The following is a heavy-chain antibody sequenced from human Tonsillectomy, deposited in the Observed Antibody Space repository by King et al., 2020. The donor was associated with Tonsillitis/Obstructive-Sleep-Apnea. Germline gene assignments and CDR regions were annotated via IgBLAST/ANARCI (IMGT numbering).Heavy chain of an antibody. CDR3: ARDRSIAVAGTCDY. D-gene: IGHD6-19*01. Sequence: VQLVESGGGVVQPGRSLRLSWAASGFTFSSYAMHWVRQAPGKGLEWVAVISYDGSNKYYADSVKGRFTISRDNSKNTLYLQMNSLRAEDTAVYYCARDRSIAVAGTCDYWGQGTLVTVSS. CDR1: GFTFSSYA. CDR2: ISYDGSNK. V-gene: IGHV3-30*01. J-gene: IGHJ4*02.